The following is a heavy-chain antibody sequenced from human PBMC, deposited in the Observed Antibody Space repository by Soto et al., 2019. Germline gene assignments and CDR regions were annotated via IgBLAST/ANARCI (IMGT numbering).Heavy chain of an antibody. Sequence: EVQLVESGGGLVQPGRSLRLSCAASGFRFADYTMHCVRQAPGKGLEWVSGLTWNSESIAYADSVKGRFTISRDNAKNSLYLQMNSLRAEDTAFYFCAKGAISGTLNWFDPWGHGTLVTVSS. J-gene: IGHJ5*02. CDR1: GFRFADYT. CDR2: LTWNSESI. CDR3: AKGAISGTLNWFDP. D-gene: IGHD6-13*01. V-gene: IGHV3-9*01.